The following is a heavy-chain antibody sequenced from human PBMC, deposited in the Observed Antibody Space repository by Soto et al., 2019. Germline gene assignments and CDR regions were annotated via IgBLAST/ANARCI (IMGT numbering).Heavy chain of an antibody. CDR3: ARDLTGGYVFDY. CDR2: IIPILGIA. J-gene: IGHJ4*02. V-gene: IGHV1-69*08. CDR1: GGTFSSYT. Sequence: QVQLVQSGAEVKKPGSSVKVSCKASGGTFSSYTISWVRQAPGQGLEWMGRIIPILGIANYAQKFQGRVTITADKSTSTAYMELSSLRSEDTAVYYCARDLTGGYVFDYWGQGTLVTVSS. D-gene: IGHD5-12*01.